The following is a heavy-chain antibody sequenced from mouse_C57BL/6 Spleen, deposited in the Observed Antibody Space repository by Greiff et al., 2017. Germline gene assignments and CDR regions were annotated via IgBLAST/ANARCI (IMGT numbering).Heavy chain of an antibody. CDR2: IYPGSGST. V-gene: IGHV1-55*01. J-gene: IGHJ2*01. CDR3: ARRGDMAYYFDY. Sequence: QVQLQQPGAELVKPGASVKMSCKASGYTFTSYWITWVKQRPGQGLEWIGDIYPGSGSTNYNEKFKSKATLTVDTSSSTAYMQLSSLTSEDSAVYCCARRGDMAYYFDYWGQGTTLTVSS. CDR1: GYTFTSYW. D-gene: IGHD1-1*02.